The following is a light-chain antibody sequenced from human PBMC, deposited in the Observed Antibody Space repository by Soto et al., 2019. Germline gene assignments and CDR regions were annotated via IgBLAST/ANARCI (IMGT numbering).Light chain of an antibody. Sequence: DIQMTQSPSSLSASVGDRVTITCQASQDISNYLNWYQQKPGKAPKLLIYDASNLETGVPSRFSGSGSGTDFTFTISSLQPEDIATYDCQQYDKLYTFGQGTKLESK. V-gene: IGKV1-33*01. J-gene: IGKJ2*01. CDR3: QQYDKLYT. CDR2: DAS. CDR1: QDISNY.